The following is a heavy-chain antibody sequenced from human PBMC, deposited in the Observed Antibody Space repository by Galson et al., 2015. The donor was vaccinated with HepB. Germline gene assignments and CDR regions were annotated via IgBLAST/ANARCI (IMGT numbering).Heavy chain of an antibody. Sequence: CAISGDSVSSPSAAWNWIRQSPSRGLEWLGRTYYRSKWYNDYAVSVKSRITINPDTSKNQFSLQLNSVTPEDTAVYYCAREGDSIAAQYFDYWGQGTLVTVSS. D-gene: IGHD6-6*01. CDR2: TYYRSKWYN. J-gene: IGHJ4*02. CDR3: AREGDSIAAQYFDY. V-gene: IGHV6-1*01. CDR1: GDSVSSPSAA.